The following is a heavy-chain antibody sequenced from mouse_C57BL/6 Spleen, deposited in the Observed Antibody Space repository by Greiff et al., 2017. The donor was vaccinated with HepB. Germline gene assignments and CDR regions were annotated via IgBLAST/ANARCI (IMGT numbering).Heavy chain of an antibody. J-gene: IGHJ3*01. Sequence: QVQLQQSGAELVRPGASVTLSCKASGYTFTDYEMHWVKQTPVHGLEWIGAIDPETGGTAYNQKFKGKAILTADKSSSTAYMELRSLTSEDSAVYYCTRALIYCDYDGFAYWGQGTLVTVSA. V-gene: IGHV1-15*01. CDR3: TRALIYCDYDGFAY. CDR1: GYTFTDYE. CDR2: IDPETGGT. D-gene: IGHD2-4*01.